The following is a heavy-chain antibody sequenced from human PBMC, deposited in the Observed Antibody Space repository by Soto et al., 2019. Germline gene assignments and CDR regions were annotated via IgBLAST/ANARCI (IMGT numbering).Heavy chain of an antibody. CDR1: GYTFSDYY. CDR3: ARGGVTIFGVVDY. D-gene: IGHD3-3*01. Sequence: QVQVVQSGTEVKKPGASVKVSCKASGYTFSDYYMHWIRQAPGQGPEWMGWIHAKSGTTNYAQKFQGRVTLTRDTSISPHYMELSRLTSDDTAVYFCARGGVTIFGVVDYWGQGTQVTVSS. CDR2: IHAKSGTT. J-gene: IGHJ4*02. V-gene: IGHV1-2*02.